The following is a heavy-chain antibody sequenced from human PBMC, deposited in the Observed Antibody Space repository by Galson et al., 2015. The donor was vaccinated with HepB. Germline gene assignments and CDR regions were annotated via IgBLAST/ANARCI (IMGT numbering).Heavy chain of an antibody. CDR2: IYYSGST. CDR1: GGSISSSSYY. V-gene: IGHV4-39*07. D-gene: IGHD3-10*01. J-gene: IGHJ3*02. Sequence: ETLSLTCTVSGGSISSSSYYWGWIRQPPGKGLEWIGSIYYSGSTYYNPSLKSRVTISVDTSKNQFSLKLSSVTAADTAVYYCARDYWVRGGVGAFDIWGQGTMVTVSS. CDR3: ARDYWVRGGVGAFDI.